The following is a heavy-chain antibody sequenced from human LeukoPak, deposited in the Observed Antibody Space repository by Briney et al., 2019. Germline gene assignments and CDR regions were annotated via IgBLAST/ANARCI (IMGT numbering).Heavy chain of an antibody. CDR2: TRGGGET. CDR1: AFSFSIYA. V-gene: IGHV3-23*01. D-gene: IGHD1-1*01. CDR3: TKANWVSNADAVW. J-gene: IGHJ4*02. Sequence: PGGSLRLSCAASAFSFSIYAMSWVRQAPARGPEWVSRTRGGGETFYADSVKGRSTLSRDDSRNTVYLQLNNLRVEDTAIYYCTKANWVSNADAVWWGQGTQVTVSS.